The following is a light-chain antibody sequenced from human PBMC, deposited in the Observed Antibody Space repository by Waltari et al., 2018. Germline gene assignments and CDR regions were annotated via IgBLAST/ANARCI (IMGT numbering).Light chain of an antibody. Sequence: QSALTQPPSVSGSPGQSITISCTGTSSDVGVYNYVSWYQQHPGKAPKVMIYEVSNRPSGVSNRFSGSKSGNTASLTISGLQAEDEADYYYFSYTSTTPSYVFGTGTKVTVL. CDR3: FSYTSTTPSYV. J-gene: IGLJ1*01. CDR1: SSDVGVYNY. V-gene: IGLV2-14*01. CDR2: EVS.